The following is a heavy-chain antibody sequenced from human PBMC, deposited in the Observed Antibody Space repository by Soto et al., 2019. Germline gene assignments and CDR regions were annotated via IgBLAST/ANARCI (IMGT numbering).Heavy chain of an antibody. V-gene: IGHV3-7*05. J-gene: IGHJ4*02. Sequence: GGSLRLSCAASGFTFSSYWMNWVRQAPGKGLEWVANIKEDGSETYYVDSVKGRFNISRDNAKNSLYLQMSSLRADDTAVYYCGGAYYFDSWGQXCLLTVSS. CDR1: GFTFSSYW. CDR3: GGAYYFDS. CDR2: IKEDGSET.